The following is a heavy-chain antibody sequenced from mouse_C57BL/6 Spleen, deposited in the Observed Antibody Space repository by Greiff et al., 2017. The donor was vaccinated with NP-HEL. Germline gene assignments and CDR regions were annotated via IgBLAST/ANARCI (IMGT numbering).Heavy chain of an antibody. V-gene: IGHV1-47*01. D-gene: IGHD2-4*01. J-gene: IGHJ3*01. CDR3: ARRDYGGAWFAY. CDR1: GYTFTTYP. CDR2: FHPYNDDT. Sequence: QVQLKESGAELVKPGASVKMSCKASGYTFTTYPIEWMKQNHGKSLEWIGNFHPYNDDTKYNEKFKGKATLTVEKSSSTVYLELSRLTSDDSAVYYCARRDYGGAWFAYWGQGTLVTVSA.